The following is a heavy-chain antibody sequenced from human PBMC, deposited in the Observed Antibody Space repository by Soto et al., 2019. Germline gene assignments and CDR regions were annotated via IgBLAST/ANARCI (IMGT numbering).Heavy chain of an antibody. D-gene: IGHD3-9*01. CDR3: ARLQGKHYDILTGYYRDNWFAP. CDR2: IYHSGST. J-gene: IGHJ5*02. CDR1: GGSISSGGYS. V-gene: IGHV4-30-2*01. Sequence: PSETLSLTCAVSGGSISSGGYSWSWIRQPPGKGLEWIGYIYHSGSTYYNPSLKSRVTISVDRSKNQFSLKLSSVTAADTAVYYCARLQGKHYDILTGYYRDNWFAPWGQGTLVTV.